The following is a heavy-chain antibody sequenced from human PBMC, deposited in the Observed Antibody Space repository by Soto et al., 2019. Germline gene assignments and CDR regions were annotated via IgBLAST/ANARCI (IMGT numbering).Heavy chain of an antibody. Sequence: SETLSLPCTVSGGSLSSYYWSGIRQRPGKGLEWSGYIYHSGSTNSSPSRKSRVTISVDTSKNQFSLKLRSVTAADTAVYYCARVSWGTGYDGGQGTLVTVSS. CDR2: IYHSGST. D-gene: IGHD2-2*01. CDR1: GGSLSSYY. J-gene: IGHJ4*02. CDR3: ARVSWGTGYD. V-gene: IGHV4-59*01.